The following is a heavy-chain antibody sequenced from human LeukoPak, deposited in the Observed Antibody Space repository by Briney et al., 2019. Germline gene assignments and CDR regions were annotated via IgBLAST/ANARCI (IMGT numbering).Heavy chain of an antibody. CDR2: IFYSGNT. CDR3: ARDTNGVDV. D-gene: IGHD1-1*01. Sequence: SETLFLTCTVSDGSVSSGTYYWSWIRQPPGKGLEWIGHIFYSGNTNYNPSLKSRVTISVDTSKNQFSLKLSSVTAADTAVYYCARDTNGVDVWGQGTTVTVSS. J-gene: IGHJ6*02. V-gene: IGHV4-61*01. CDR1: DGSVSSGTYY.